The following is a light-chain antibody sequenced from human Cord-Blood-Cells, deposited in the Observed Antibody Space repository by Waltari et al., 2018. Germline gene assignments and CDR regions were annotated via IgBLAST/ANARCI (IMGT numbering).Light chain of an antibody. CDR1: SSAVGGYNY. CDR2: DVS. Sequence: QSALTQPAPVSGSPGQSLTIPCPGTSSAVGGYNYVSWYQQHPGKAPKLMIYDVSNRPSGVSNRFSGSKSGNTASLTISGLQAEDEADYYCSSYTSSSTLVFGTGTKVTVL. V-gene: IGLV2-14*01. J-gene: IGLJ1*01. CDR3: SSYTSSSTLV.